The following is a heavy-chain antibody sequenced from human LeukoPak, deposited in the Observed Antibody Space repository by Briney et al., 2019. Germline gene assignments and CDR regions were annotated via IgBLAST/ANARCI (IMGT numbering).Heavy chain of an antibody. V-gene: IGHV1-2*02. J-gene: IGHJ4*02. CDR1: GYTFTGCY. D-gene: IGHD6-13*01. CDR2: INPNSGGT. Sequence: GASVKVSCKASGYTFTGCYMHWVRQAPGQGLELMGWINPNSGGTNYAQKFQGRVTMTRDTSISTAYMELSRLRSDDTAVYYCARGREYSTSWYQYWGQGTLVTVSS. CDR3: ARGREYSTSWYQY.